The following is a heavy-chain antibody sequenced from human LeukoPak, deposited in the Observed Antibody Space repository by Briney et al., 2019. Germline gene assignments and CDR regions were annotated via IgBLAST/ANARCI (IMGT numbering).Heavy chain of an antibody. CDR1: GFTFSSYA. CDR2: VNTPGGST. V-gene: IGHV3-23*01. Sequence: GGSLRLSCAASGFTFSSYAMSWVRQAPGKGLEWVSAVNTPGGSTYYADSVKGRFTISRDNSKNTLYLQMNSLRAEDTALYYCARDKSSGYYYFDYWGQGTLVTVSS. J-gene: IGHJ4*02. D-gene: IGHD3-22*01. CDR3: ARDKSSGYYYFDY.